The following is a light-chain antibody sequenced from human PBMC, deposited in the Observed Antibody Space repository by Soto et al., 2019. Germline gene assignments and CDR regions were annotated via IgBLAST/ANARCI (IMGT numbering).Light chain of an antibody. V-gene: IGLV1-44*01. J-gene: IGLJ3*02. Sequence: QSVLTQPPSASGTPGQRVTISCSGSSSNIGNNNVNWYQQLPRTAPKLLIYSNDQRPSGVPDRFSGSKSGTSASLAISGLQSEDEADYYCTTWDDSLNGWVFGGGTKLTV. CDR2: SND. CDR1: SSNIGNNN. CDR3: TTWDDSLNGWV.